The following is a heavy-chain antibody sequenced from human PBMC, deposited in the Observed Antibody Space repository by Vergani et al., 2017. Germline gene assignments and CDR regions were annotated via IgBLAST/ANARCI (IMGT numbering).Heavy chain of an antibody. V-gene: IGHV3-48*03. CDR1: GFTFSSYE. Sequence: EVQLVESGGGLVQPGGSLRLSCAASGFTFSSYEMNWVRQAPGKGLEWVSYISSSGSTIYYADSVKGRFTNTRDNAKNALYLQMNSLRAEDTAVYYCASMVTESSWGQGTLVTVSS. CDR3: ASMVTESS. J-gene: IGHJ4*02. D-gene: IGHD5-18*01. CDR2: ISSSGSTI.